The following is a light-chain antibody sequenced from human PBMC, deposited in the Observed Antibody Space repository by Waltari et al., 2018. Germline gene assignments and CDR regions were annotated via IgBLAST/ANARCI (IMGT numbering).Light chain of an antibody. CDR3: CSYAGRATWA. CDR1: SSDVGGYDY. CDR2: DVS. J-gene: IGLJ3*02. V-gene: IGLV2-11*01. Sequence: QSALTQPRSVSGSPGHPVTISCPGTSSDVGGYDYVSWYQQYPGKAPKLVIYDVSKRPSGVPDRFSGSKSGNTASLTISGLQAEDEADYNCCSYAGRATWAFGGGTKLTVL.